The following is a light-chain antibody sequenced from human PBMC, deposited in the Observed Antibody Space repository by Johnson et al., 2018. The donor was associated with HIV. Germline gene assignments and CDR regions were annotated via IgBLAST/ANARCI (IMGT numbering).Light chain of an antibody. CDR2: DNN. J-gene: IGLJ1*01. CDR1: SSNIGNNY. V-gene: IGLV1-51*01. Sequence: QAVLTQPPSVSAAPGQKVTISCSGSSSNIGNNYVSWYQQVPGTAPKLLIYDNNKRPSGIPDRFSGSKSGTSATLGITGLQTGDEADYYCGTWGGVFGTGTKGTVL. CDR3: GTWGGV.